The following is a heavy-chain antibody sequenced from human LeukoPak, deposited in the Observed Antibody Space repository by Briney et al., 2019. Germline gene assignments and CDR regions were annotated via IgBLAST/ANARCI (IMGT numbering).Heavy chain of an antibody. CDR3: ARRDSSRSFDY. J-gene: IGHJ4*02. D-gene: IGHD6-6*01. CDR2: ISGSGGTT. CDR1: GFTFSSYA. V-gene: IGHV3-23*01. Sequence: GGSLRLSCAASGFTFSSYAMSWVRQAPGKGLEWVSAISGSGGTTIYVDSVKGRFTISRDNSKNTLYLQMNSLRAEDTAVYYCARRDSSRSFDYWGQGTLVTVSS.